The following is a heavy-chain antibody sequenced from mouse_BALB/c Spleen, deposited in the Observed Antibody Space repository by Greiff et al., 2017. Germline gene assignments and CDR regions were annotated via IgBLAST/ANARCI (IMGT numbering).Heavy chain of an antibody. CDR3: AREGFYYGSTIYAMDY. D-gene: IGHD1-1*01. CDR1: GYSITSGYY. CDR2: ISYDGSN. Sequence: EVKLQESGPGLVKPSQSLSLTCSVTGYSITSGYYWNWIRQFPGNKLEWMGYISYDGSNNYNPSLKNRISITRDTSKNQFFLKLNSVTTEDTATYYCAREGFYYGSTIYAMDYWGQGTSVTVSS. V-gene: IGHV3-6*02. J-gene: IGHJ4*01.